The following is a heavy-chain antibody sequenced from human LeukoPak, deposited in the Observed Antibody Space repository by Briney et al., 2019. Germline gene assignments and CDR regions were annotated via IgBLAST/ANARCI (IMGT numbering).Heavy chain of an antibody. V-gene: IGHV3-21*01. D-gene: IGHD4-17*01. J-gene: IGHJ4*02. CDR1: GFTFSSYS. CDR3: ARDRYGDPYYFDY. CDR2: ISSSSSYI. Sequence: PGGSLRPSCAASGFTFSSYSMNWVRQAPGKGLEWVSSISSSSSYIYYADSVKGRFTISRDNAKNSLYLQMNSLRAEDTAVYYCARDRYGDPYYFDYWGQGTLVTVSS.